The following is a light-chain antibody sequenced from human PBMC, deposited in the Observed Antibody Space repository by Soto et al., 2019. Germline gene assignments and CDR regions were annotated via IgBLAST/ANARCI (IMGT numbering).Light chain of an antibody. V-gene: IGKV1-8*01. J-gene: IGKJ5*01. CDR2: AAS. Sequence: AIRITQSPSSFSARTGDRVTITCRASQGISSYLAWYQQKPGKAPKLLIYAASTLQSGVPSRFSGSGSGTDFTLTISCLQSEDFAPYYCQQYDSYTQITFGQGARLEIK. CDR3: QQYDSYTQIT. CDR1: QGISSY.